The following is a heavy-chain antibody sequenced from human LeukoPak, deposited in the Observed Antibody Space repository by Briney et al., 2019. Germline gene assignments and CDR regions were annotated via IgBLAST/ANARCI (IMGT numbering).Heavy chain of an antibody. CDR1: GCTFTGYF. CDR3: ARPHSGIGSSPFDY. V-gene: IGHV1-2*06. D-gene: IGHD1-26*01. Sequence: ASVKVSCKASGCTFTGYFMHWVRQAPGQGLEWMGRINPNTGDTIYAQKLQGRVSLARDTSISTAYMVLSRLRSDDTAIYYCARPHSGIGSSPFDYWGQGALVTVSS. CDR2: INPNTGDT. J-gene: IGHJ4*02.